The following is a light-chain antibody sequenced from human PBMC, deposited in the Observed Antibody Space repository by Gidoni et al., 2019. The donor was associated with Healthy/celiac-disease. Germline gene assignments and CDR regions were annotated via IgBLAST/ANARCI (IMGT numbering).Light chain of an antibody. Sequence: QSVLPPPPSVSAAPGQSVTISCTGRSPNIGAGYDVPWYQQLPGTAPKLLIYGNSNRPSGVPDRFSGSKSGTSAALAITGLQAEDEADYYCQSYDSSLSGSMVFGGGTKLTVL. J-gene: IGLJ3*02. CDR3: QSYDSSLSGSMV. CDR1: SPNIGAGYD. V-gene: IGLV1-40*01. CDR2: GNS.